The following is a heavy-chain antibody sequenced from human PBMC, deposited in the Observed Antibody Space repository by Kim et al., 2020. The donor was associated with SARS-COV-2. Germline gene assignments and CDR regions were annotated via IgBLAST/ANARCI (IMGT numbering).Heavy chain of an antibody. CDR3: ARASSTSCYY. J-gene: IGHJ4*02. D-gene: IGHD2-2*01. V-gene: IGHV3-74*01. Sequence: YEDTVTGRFTISRGNAKDTLVLQMNSLGAEDTAVYYCARASSTSCYYWGQGTLVTVSS.